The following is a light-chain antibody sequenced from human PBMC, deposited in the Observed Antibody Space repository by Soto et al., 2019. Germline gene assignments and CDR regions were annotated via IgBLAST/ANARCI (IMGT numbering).Light chain of an antibody. Sequence: QSALIQPASVSGSPGQSITISGTGTSRDVGGSNYVSWYQQHPHRAPKLLIYEVSYRPSGVSSRFSGSKSGNTASLTISGLQAEDEADYYCSSYTSSNTLEVFGVGTKVTVL. J-gene: IGLJ1*01. V-gene: IGLV2-14*01. CDR2: EVS. CDR1: SRDVGGSNY. CDR3: SSYTSSNTLEV.